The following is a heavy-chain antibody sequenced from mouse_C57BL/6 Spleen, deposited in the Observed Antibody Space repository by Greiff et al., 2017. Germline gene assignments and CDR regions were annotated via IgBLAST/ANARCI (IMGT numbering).Heavy chain of an antibody. V-gene: IGHV1-82*01. D-gene: IGHD2-3*01. CDR3: ARGMGYYAMDY. J-gene: IGHJ4*01. CDR2: IYPGDGDT. Sequence: QVQLQQSGPELVKPGASVKISCKASGYAFSSSWMNWVKQRPGQGLEWIGRIYPGDGDTNYNGKFKGKATLTADKSSSTAYMQLSSLTSEDSAVYCCARGMGYYAMDYWGQGTSVTVSS. CDR1: GYAFSSSW.